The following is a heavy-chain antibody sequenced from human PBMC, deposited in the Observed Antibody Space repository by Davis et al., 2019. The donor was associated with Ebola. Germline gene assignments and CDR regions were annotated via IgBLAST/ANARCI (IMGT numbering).Heavy chain of an antibody. V-gene: IGHV6-1*01. J-gene: IGHJ6*02. D-gene: IGHD5-18*01. CDR2: TYYKSTWYN. Sequence: PSETLSLTCAISGDSVSTAGWNWIRQSPSRGLEWLGRTYYKSTWYNDYAVSVKSRITINPDTSKNQFYLPLNSVTPEDTARYYCARGGLRGGMDVWGEGTTVTV. CDR3: ARGGLRGGMDV. CDR1: GDSVSTAG.